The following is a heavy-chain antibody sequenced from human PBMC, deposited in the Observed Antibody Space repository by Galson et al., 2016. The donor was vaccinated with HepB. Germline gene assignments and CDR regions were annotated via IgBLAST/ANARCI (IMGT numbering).Heavy chain of an antibody. CDR3: VKDRAGFYAFDI. J-gene: IGHJ3*02. D-gene: IGHD6-19*01. Sequence: SLRLSCAASGFTFSKYAMHWVRQAPGKGLEYVSGINDNGSRKHYGDSVKGRCTISRDDSKNTVYVRMNSLTTEDTAVYYCVKDRAGFYAFDIWGQGTMVTVSS. CDR1: GFTFSKYA. V-gene: IGHV3-64*05. CDR2: INDNGSRK.